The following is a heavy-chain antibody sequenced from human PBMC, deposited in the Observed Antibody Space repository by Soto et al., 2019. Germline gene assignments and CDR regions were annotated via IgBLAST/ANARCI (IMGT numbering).Heavy chain of an antibody. Sequence: QLQLQESGPGLVKPSETLSLTCTVSGGSISSSSYYWGWIRQPPGKGLEWIGSIYYSGSTYYNPSLKSRVTISVDTSKNQFSLKLSSVTAADTAVYYCASPDRGVLFAAQDADYWYFDLWGRGTLVTVSS. CDR2: IYYSGST. J-gene: IGHJ2*01. V-gene: IGHV4-39*01. CDR3: ASPDRGVLFAAQDADYWYFDL. CDR1: GGSISSSSYY. D-gene: IGHD2-15*01.